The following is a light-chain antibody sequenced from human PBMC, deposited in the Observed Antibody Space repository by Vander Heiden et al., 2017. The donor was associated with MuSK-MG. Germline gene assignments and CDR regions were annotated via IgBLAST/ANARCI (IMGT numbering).Light chain of an antibody. V-gene: IGLV3-1*01. Sequence: SYELTQPPSVSVSPGQTASITCSGDKLGDKYACWYQQKPGQSPVLVIYQDSKRPSGIPERFSGSNSANTATLTISGTQAVDEADYYCQAWDSSTVVFGGGTKLTVL. CDR3: QAWDSSTVV. CDR2: QDS. CDR1: KLGDKY. J-gene: IGLJ2*01.